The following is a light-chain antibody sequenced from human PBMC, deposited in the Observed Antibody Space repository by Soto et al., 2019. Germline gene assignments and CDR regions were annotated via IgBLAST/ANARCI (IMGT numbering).Light chain of an antibody. CDR2: AAS. V-gene: IGKV1-9*01. CDR1: QGISNY. CDR3: QRLSNA. J-gene: IGKJ4*01. Sequence: IQLTQSPSSLSASVGDRVTITCRASQGISNYVAWYQQKPGKAPKLLIYAASTLQSGVPSRFSGSGSGTDFTLTISSLQPEDFSTYYCQRLSNAFEGGTKVEIK.